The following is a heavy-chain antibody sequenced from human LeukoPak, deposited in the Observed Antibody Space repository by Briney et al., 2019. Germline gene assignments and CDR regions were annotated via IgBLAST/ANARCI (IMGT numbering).Heavy chain of an antibody. CDR1: GYIFTGYY. CDR3: TRGRRLDNAPTAPCEY. CDR2: INPNSGDT. D-gene: IGHD2-2*03. Sequence: GASVKVSCKASGYIFTGYYMHWVRQAPGQGLEWMGWINPNSGDTDYAQKFQGRVTMTRDTSIRTVYTELSSLKSDDTAVYYCTRGRRLDNAPTAPCEYWGQGTLVTVSS. V-gene: IGHV1-2*02. J-gene: IGHJ4*02.